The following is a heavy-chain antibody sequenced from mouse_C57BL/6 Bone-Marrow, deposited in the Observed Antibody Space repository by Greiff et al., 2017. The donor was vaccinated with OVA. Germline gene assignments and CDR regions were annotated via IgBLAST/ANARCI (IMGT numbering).Heavy chain of an antibody. D-gene: IGHD1-1*01. J-gene: IGHJ1*03. CDR1: GYTFTSYG. CDR2: IYPRSGNT. CDR3: ARRHYGSRYLWYFDV. V-gene: IGHV1-81*01. Sequence: VQRVESGAELARPGASVKLSCKASGYTFTSYGISWVKQRTGQGLEWIGEIYPRSGNTYYNEKCKGKVTLTADKSSSTAYMELRSLTSEGSAVDFCARRHYGSRYLWYFDVWGTGTTVTVSS.